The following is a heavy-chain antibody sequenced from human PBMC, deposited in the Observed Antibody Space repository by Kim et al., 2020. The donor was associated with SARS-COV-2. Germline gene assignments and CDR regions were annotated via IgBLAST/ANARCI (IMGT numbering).Heavy chain of an antibody. Sequence: GGSLRLSCAASGFTFNKYGLHWVRQAPGKGLEWVATVWFDGTEHFYLASVRGRFPISRDASRNILYLQMHIVRVEDTAIYYCARHRPSIVRNADGFDV. CDR2: VWFDGTEH. D-gene: IGHD1-1*01. CDR3: ARHRPSIVRNADGFDV. V-gene: IGHV3-33*01. CDR1: GFTFNKYG. J-gene: IGHJ3*01.